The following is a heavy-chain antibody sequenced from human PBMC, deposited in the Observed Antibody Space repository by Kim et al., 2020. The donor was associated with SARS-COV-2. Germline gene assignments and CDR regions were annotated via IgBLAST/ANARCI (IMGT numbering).Heavy chain of an antibody. J-gene: IGHJ6*02. CDR2: INPNSGGT. Sequence: ASVKVSCKASGYTFTGYYMHWVRQAPGQGLEWMGRINPNSGGTNYAQKFQGRVTMTRDTSISTAYMELSRLRSDDTAVYYCARGGSEEQLEYYYYSGMDVCGPGTTVTVSS. CDR3: ARGGSEEQLEYYYYSGMDV. D-gene: IGHD6-13*01. V-gene: IGHV1-2*06. CDR1: GYTFTGYY.